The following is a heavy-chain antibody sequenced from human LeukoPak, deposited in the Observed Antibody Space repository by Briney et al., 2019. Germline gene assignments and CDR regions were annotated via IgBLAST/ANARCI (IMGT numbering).Heavy chain of an antibody. CDR1: GYTFTSYG. CDR2: ISAYNGNT. J-gene: IGHJ6*03. CDR3: ARDSNYDFWTPLAPYSYYMDV. Sequence: ASVKVSCKASGYTFTSYGISWVRQAPGQGLEWMGWISAYNGNTNYAQKLQGRVTMTTDTSTSTAYMELRSLRSDDTAVYYCARDSNYDFWTPLAPYSYYMDVWGKGTTVTVSS. V-gene: IGHV1-18*01. D-gene: IGHD3-3*01.